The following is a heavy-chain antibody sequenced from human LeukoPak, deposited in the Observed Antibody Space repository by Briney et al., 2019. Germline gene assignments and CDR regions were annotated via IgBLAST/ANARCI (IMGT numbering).Heavy chain of an antibody. CDR3: AKDRGMVIRRVWDAFDI. CDR2: ISWNSGSI. CDR1: GFTFDDYA. D-gene: IGHD3-22*01. J-gene: IGHJ3*02. Sequence: PGGPLRLSCAASGFTFDDYAMPWVRQAPGKGLEWVSGISWNSGSIGYADSVKGRFTISRDNAKNSLYLQMNSLRAEDTALYYCAKDRGMVIRRVWDAFDIWGQGTMVTVSS. V-gene: IGHV3-9*01.